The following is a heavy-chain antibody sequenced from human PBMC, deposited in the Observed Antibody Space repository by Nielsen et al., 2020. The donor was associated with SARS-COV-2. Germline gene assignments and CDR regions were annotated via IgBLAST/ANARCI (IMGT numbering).Heavy chain of an antibody. D-gene: IGHD3-10*02. J-gene: IGHJ6*03. CDR3: ARVVRGVFITFYYYMDV. Sequence: SCAASGFTFSSYAMSWVRQAPGKGLEWIGEIHHSGTTNYNPSLKSRVSISVDKSKNQFSLKLSSVTAADTAVYYCARVVRGVFITFYYYMDVWGKGTTVTVSS. CDR2: IHHSGTT. CDR1: GFTFSSYAM. V-gene: IGHV4-4*02.